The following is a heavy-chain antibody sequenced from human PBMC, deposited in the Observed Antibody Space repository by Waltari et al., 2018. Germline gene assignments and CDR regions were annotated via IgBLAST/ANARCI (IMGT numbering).Heavy chain of an antibody. V-gene: IGHV3-7*01. D-gene: IGHD1-26*01. CDR2: IKEDGSEK. CDR3: AKGGGPHY. J-gene: IGHJ4*02. CDR1: GIIFSNYW. Sequence: EVRLVESGGGLVQPGGSLRLSCAVSGIIFSNYWMSWVRQPPGKGLEWVADIKEDGSEKYYVDSVKGRFTISRDNAKNSVYLQMSNLRVDDTAVYYCAKGGGPHYWGQGTLVTVSS.